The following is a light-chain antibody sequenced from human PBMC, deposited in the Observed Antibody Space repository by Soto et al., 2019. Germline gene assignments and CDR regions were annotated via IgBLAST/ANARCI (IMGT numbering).Light chain of an antibody. V-gene: IGKV1-17*01. CDR3: LQHNSYPRT. Sequence: DIQMTQSPSSLSASVGDRVTITCRASQGIGNGLGWFQQKPGRAPKRLMYAASSLESGVPPGFSGSGSGTEFTLTISSLQPEDFATYYCLQHNSYPRTFGQGTKVEIK. CDR1: QGIGNG. CDR2: AAS. J-gene: IGKJ1*01.